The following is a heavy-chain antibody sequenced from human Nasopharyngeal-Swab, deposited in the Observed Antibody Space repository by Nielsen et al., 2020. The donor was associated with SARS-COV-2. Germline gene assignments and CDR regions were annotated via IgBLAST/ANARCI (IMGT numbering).Heavy chain of an antibody. J-gene: IGHJ4*02. D-gene: IGHD3-3*01. CDR2: IYSAGQT. CDR1: GFTVSGNF. Sequence: GESLKISRAASGFTVSGNFMTWVRQAPGKGLEWVSVIYSAGQTNYADSVKGRFTISRDNSKNTLYLQMNSLRAEDTAVYYCARGVGVDDFWSGRFDYWGQGTLVTVSS. CDR3: ARGVGVDDFWSGRFDY. V-gene: IGHV3-53*01.